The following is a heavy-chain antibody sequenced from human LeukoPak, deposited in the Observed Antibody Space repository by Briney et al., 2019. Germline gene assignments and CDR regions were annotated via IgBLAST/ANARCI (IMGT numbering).Heavy chain of an antibody. CDR3: ARDRGYYYGSGSYTN. D-gene: IGHD3-10*01. CDR1: GGTFSSYA. CDR2: ITPIFGTA. Sequence: SVKVSCKASGGTFSSYAISWVRQAPGQGLEWMGGITPIFGTANYAQKFQGRVTITTDESTSTAYMELSSLRSEDTAVYYCARDRGYYYGSGSYTNWGQGTLVTLSS. J-gene: IGHJ4*02. V-gene: IGHV1-69*05.